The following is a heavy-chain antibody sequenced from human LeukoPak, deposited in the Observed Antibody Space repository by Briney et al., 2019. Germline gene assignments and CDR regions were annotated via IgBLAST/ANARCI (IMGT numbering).Heavy chain of an antibody. J-gene: IGHJ4*02. CDR3: ARSSEGDFWSGYPYYFDY. Sequence: SVKVSCKASGGTFSSTTINWVRQAPGQGLEWMGGITPIFRTPNYAQKFQGRVTITADESTSTAYMELSSLRSEDTAVYYCARSSEGDFWSGYPYYFDYWGQGTLVTVSS. CDR1: GGTFSSTT. D-gene: IGHD3-3*01. V-gene: IGHV1-69*13. CDR2: ITPIFRTP.